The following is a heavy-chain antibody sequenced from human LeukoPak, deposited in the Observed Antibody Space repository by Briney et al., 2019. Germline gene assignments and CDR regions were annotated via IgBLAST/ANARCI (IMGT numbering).Heavy chain of an antibody. J-gene: IGHJ3*02. CDR1: GFTFSGSA. CDR3: ARKGVKEMATIWYAFDI. Sequence: PGGSLRLSCAASGFTFSGSAMHWVRQAPGQGLEWMGWINPNSGGTNYAQKFQGRVTMTRDTSISTAYMELSRLRSDDTAVYYCARKGVKEMATIWYAFDIWGQGTMVTVSS. V-gene: IGHV1-2*02. CDR2: INPNSGGT. D-gene: IGHD5-24*01.